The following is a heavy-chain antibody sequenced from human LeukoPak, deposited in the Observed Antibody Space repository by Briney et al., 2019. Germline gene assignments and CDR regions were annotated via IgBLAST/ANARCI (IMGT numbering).Heavy chain of an antibody. Sequence: GGSLRLSCADSGFTFSSFWMTWVRQAPGKGLEWMANIKQDGSEKYYVDSVKGRFTISRDNAKKSLFLQMNSLRAEDTAVYYCARGRGLESWGQGTLVTVSS. CDR2: IKQDGSEK. V-gene: IGHV3-7*03. CDR3: ARGRGLES. CDR1: GFTFSSFW. J-gene: IGHJ4*02. D-gene: IGHD3-10*01.